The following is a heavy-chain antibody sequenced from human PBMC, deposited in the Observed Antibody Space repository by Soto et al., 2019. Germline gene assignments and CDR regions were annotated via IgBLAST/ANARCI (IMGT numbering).Heavy chain of an antibody. D-gene: IGHD2-15*01. CDR1: GFTFSSYW. CDR2: INSDGSST. V-gene: IGHV3-74*01. Sequence: EVQLVESGGGLVQPGGSLRLYCAASGFTFSSYWMHWVRQAPGKGLVWVSRINSDGSSTSYADSVKGRFTISRDDAKNTLYLQMNSLRAEATAVYYCARVPWCFVAHFDYWGQVTLVTVSS. J-gene: IGHJ4*02. CDR3: ARVPWCFVAHFDY.